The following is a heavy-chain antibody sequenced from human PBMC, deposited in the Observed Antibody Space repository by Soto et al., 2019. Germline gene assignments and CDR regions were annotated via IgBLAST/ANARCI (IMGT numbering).Heavy chain of an antibody. V-gene: IGHV4-59*01. D-gene: IGHD1-26*01. CDR1: GGSISSYY. J-gene: IGHJ4*02. CDR3: AREGGNRKFDY. Sequence: SETLSLTCTVSGGSISSYYWSWTRQPPGKGLEWIGYIYYSGSTNYNPSLKSRVTISVDTSKNQFSLKLSSVTAADTAVYYCAREGGNRKFDYWGQGTLVTVSA. CDR2: IYYSGST.